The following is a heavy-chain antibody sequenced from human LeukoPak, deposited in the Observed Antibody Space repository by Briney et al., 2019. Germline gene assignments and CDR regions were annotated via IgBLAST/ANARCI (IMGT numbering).Heavy chain of an antibody. J-gene: IGHJ4*02. CDR3: AALSGVGVKIGFDH. D-gene: IGHD1-26*01. Sequence: SETLSLTWTVSGXSISSSSYYWGWIRQPPGNGLEWIGNIHNGGSTYYNPSLESRVTMSVDTSKNQVSLRLTSVTAADTAVYYCAALSGVGVKIGFDHWGQGALVVVSS. CDR1: GXSISSSSYY. V-gene: IGHV4-39*01. CDR2: IHNGGST.